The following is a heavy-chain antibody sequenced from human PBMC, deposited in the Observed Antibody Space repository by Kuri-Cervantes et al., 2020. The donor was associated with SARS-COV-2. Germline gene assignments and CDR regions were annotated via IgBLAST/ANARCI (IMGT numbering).Heavy chain of an antibody. Sequence: GESLKISCAASGLRFSFSKYNINWVRRPPGRGLEWVASVSDTGNDKRYRDSVKGRFAISRDNVKNSVLLQMDSLRVDDTAVYYCVTLGAYWGQGVLVTVSS. CDR1: GLRFSFSKYN. CDR2: VSDTGNDK. CDR3: VTLGAY. V-gene: IGHV3-21*01. J-gene: IGHJ4*02.